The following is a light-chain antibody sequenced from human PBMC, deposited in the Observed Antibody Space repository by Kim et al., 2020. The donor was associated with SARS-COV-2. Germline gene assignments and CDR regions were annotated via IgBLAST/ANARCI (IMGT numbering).Light chain of an antibody. CDR2: DTT. CDR3: LVSHSGTRV. V-gene: IGLV7-46*01. J-gene: IGLJ3*02. Sequence: YWIQQKPGQAPRTLIYDTTKKHSWTPARFSGSFLGDKAALTLSSARLDDEAQYYCLVSHSGTRVFGAGTQLTVL.